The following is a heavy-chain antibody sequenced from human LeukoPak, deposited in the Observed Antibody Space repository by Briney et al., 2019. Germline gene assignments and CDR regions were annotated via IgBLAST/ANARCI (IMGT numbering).Heavy chain of an antibody. CDR1: GFTFSSYW. Sequence: GGSLRLSCAASGFTFSSYWMSWVRQAPGKGLEWVANIKQDGSEKYYVDSVKGRFTISRDNAKNSLYLQMNSLRAEDTAVYYCARDIHYYDSSGFPLPLYYYYGMDVWGQGTTVTVSS. D-gene: IGHD3-22*01. J-gene: IGHJ6*02. V-gene: IGHV3-7*01. CDR2: IKQDGSEK. CDR3: ARDIHYYDSSGFPLPLYYYYGMDV.